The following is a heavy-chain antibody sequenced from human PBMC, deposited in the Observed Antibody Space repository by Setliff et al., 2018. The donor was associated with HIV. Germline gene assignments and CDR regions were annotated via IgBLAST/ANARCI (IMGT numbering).Heavy chain of an antibody. V-gene: IGHV1-46*01. Sequence: GASVKVSCKASGYTFTSYGISWVRQAPGQGLEWMGVINTRGGSAGYAEKFQGRVTMSRDTSASRAYMELSSLRSEDTAVYYCARDEYAFDFWGQGTLVTVSS. J-gene: IGHJ4*02. CDR1: GYTFTSYG. D-gene: IGHD2-2*01. CDR2: INTRGGSA. CDR3: ARDEYAFDF.